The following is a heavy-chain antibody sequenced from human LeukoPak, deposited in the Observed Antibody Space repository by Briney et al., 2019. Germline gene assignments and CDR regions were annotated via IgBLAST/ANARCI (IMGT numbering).Heavy chain of an antibody. CDR3: AREGQAFGGVIVSFWFDP. D-gene: IGHD3-16*02. CDR1: GYTFTGYY. CDR2: INPNSGGT. Sequence: ASVKVSCKASGYTFTGYYMHWVRQAPGQGLEWMGWINPNSGGTNYARKFQGRVTMTRDTSISTAYMELSRLRSDDTAVYYCAREGQAFGGVIVSFWFDPWGQGTLVTVSS. J-gene: IGHJ5*02. V-gene: IGHV1-2*02.